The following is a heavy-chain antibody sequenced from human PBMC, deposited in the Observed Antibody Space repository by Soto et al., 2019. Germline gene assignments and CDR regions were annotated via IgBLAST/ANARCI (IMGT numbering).Heavy chain of an antibody. V-gene: IGHV3-21*01. J-gene: IGHJ6*02. D-gene: IGHD5-18*01. CDR1: GFSFSRYS. Sequence: EVQLVESGGGLVKPGGSLTLSCAASGFSFSRYSINWVRLAPGKGLEWVSYISSSSTYKYYADSVKGRFTISRDNTNNSLHLQIHSLRVDDTAIYYCARVVDLALGNYAMDIWGQGTTVTVSS. CDR2: ISSSSTYK. CDR3: ARVVDLALGNYAMDI.